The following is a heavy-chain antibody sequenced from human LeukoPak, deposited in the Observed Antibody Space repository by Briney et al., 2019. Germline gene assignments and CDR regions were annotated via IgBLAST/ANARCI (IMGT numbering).Heavy chain of an antibody. CDR2: IIPIFGTA. J-gene: IGHJ4*02. Sequence: SVKVSCKASGGTFSSYAISWVRQAPGQGLEWMGGIIPIFGTANYAQKFQGRVTITADESTSTAHMELSSLRSEDTAVYYCARGSPPIYYYDSSGYPSFDYWGQGTLVTVSS. V-gene: IGHV1-69*13. CDR1: GGTFSSYA. CDR3: ARGSPPIYYYDSSGYPSFDY. D-gene: IGHD3-22*01.